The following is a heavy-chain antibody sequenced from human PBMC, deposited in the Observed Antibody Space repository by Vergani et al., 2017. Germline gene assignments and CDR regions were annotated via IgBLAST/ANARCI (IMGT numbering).Heavy chain of an antibody. CDR2: IYYSGST. V-gene: IGHV4-59*01. Sequence: QVQLQESGPGLVKPSETLSLTCTVSGGSISSYYWSWIRQPPGKGLEWIGYIYYSGSTNYNPSLKGRVTISVDTSKNQFSLKLSSVTAADTAVYYCARSPPGFSDSSGYLDYWGQGTLVTVSS. D-gene: IGHD3-22*01. CDR3: ARSPPGFSDSSGYLDY. CDR1: GGSISSYY. J-gene: IGHJ4*02.